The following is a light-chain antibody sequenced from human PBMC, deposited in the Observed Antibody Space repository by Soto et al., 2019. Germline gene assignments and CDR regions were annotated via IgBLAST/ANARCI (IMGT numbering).Light chain of an antibody. J-gene: IGKJ2*01. V-gene: IGKV3-20*01. CDR3: QQYGSSRGYT. CDR2: GAF. CDR1: QSVGSSY. Sequence: EIVLTQSPGTLSLSPGEKATLSCRASQSVGSSYLAWYQQKPGQAPRLLIYGAFSRATGIPDRFSGSGSGTDFTLTISRLEPEDFAVYYCQQYGSSRGYTFGQGTKLEIK.